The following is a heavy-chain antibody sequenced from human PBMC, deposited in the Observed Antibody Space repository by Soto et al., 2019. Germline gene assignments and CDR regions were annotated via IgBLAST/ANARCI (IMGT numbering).Heavy chain of an antibody. CDR1: SGSISSSSYT. CDR2: IYYSGST. Sequence: QLQLQESGPGLVKPSETLSLTCTVSSGSISSSSYTWGWIRQPPGKGLEWIGSIYYSGSTYYNPSLKSRVNVSVDTSKNQFSLKLSSVTAADTAVYYCARLHGYCISTSCSGYYAMDVWGQGTTVTVSS. J-gene: IGHJ6*02. CDR3: ARLHGYCISTSCSGYYAMDV. D-gene: IGHD2-2*01. V-gene: IGHV4-39*01.